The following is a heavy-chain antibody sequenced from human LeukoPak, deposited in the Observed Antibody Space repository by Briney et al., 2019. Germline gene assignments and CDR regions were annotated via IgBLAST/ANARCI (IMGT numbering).Heavy chain of an antibody. D-gene: IGHD3-9*01. J-gene: IGHJ4*02. CDR3: ARRRSGYYKPPDY. CDR1: GGSFSGYY. Sequence: PSETLSLTCAVYGGSFSGYYWSWIRQPPGKGLEWIGEINHSGSTNYNPSLKSRVTISVDTSKNQFSLKLSSVTAADTAVYYCARRRSGYYKPPDYWGQGTPVTVSS. V-gene: IGHV4-34*01. CDR2: INHSGST.